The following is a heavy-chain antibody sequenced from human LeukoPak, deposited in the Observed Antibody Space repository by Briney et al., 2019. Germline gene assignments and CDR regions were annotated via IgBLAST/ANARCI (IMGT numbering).Heavy chain of an antibody. J-gene: IGHJ4*02. CDR1: GFTFSSYT. Sequence: PGGSLRLSCAASGFTFSSYTVTWVRQAPGKGLEWVSSISSRSSYIYYADSVKGRFTISRDNAKNPLYLQMNSLWAEDTAVYYCARDHSCGGDCYSPDYFDYWGQGTLVTVSS. CDR2: ISSRSSYI. V-gene: IGHV3-21*01. D-gene: IGHD2-21*02. CDR3: ARDHSCGGDCYSPDYFDY.